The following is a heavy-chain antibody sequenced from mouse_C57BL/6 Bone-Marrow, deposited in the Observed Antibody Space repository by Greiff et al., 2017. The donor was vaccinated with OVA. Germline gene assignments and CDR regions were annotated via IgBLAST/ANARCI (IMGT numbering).Heavy chain of an antibody. CDR1: GYSFTGYY. Sequence: VQLQQSGPELVKPGASVKISCKASGYSFTGYYMHWVKQSHGNILDWIGYIYPYNGVSSYNQKFKGKATLTVDKSSSTAYMELRSLTSEDSAVXYCARGEVYYGNFYYAMDYWGQGTSVTVSS. V-gene: IGHV1-31*01. J-gene: IGHJ4*01. CDR3: ARGEVYYGNFYYAMDY. D-gene: IGHD2-1*01. CDR2: IYPYNGVS.